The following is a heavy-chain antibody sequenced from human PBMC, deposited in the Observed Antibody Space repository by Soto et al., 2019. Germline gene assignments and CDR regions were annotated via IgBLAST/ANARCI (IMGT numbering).Heavy chain of an antibody. J-gene: IGHJ4*02. CDR1: GGTFSSYA. D-gene: IGHD3-3*01. CDR2: IIPIFGTA. V-gene: IGHV1-69*06. CDR3: ARDNGVLRFLEWPLDY. Sequence: SVKVSCKASGGTFSSYAISWVRRAPGQGLEWMGGIIPIFGTANYAQKFQGRVTITADKSTSTAYMELSSLRSEDTAVYYCARDNGVLRFLEWPLDYWGQRTLVTVSS.